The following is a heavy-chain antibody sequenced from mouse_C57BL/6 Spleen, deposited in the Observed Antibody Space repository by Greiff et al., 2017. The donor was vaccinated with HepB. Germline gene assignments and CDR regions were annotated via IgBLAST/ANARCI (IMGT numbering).Heavy chain of an antibody. CDR3: ARDQGVVATNYAMDY. D-gene: IGHD1-1*01. CDR2: ISDGGSYT. Sequence: EVQVVESGGGLVKPGGSLKLSCAASGFTFSSYAMSWVRQTPEKRLEWVATISDGGSYTYYPDNVKGRFTISRDNAKNNLYLQMSHLKSEDTAMYYCARDQGVVATNYAMDYWGQGTSVTVSS. CDR1: GFTFSSYA. V-gene: IGHV5-4*01. J-gene: IGHJ4*01.